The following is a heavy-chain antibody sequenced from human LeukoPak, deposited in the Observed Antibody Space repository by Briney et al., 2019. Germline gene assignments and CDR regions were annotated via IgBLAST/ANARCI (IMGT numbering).Heavy chain of an antibody. CDR1: GGSLSSSSYY. CDR3: ARSLKRYCSGGSCYLPSEGGYYFDY. D-gene: IGHD2-15*01. J-gene: IGHJ4*02. Sequence: SETLSLTCTVCGGSLSSSSYYWGWIRQPPGKGLEWIGSIYYSGSTYYNPSLKSRVTISVDTSKNQFSLKLSSVTAADTAVYYCARSLKRYCSGGSCYLPSEGGYYFDYWGQGTLVTVSS. V-gene: IGHV4-39*07. CDR2: IYYSGST.